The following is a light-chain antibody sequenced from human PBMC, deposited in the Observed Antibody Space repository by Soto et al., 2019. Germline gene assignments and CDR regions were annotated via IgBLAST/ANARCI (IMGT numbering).Light chain of an antibody. CDR3: SSYASSSTYV. V-gene: IGLV2-14*03. CDR2: DVS. Sequence: QSVLTQPASVSGSPGQSITISCTGTSSDVGGYNHVSWYQQHPGKAPKLMLYDVSNRPPGVSSRFFGSKSGNTASLTISGLQAEDEADYYCSSYASSSTYVFGTGTKVTVL. CDR1: SSDVGGYNH. J-gene: IGLJ1*01.